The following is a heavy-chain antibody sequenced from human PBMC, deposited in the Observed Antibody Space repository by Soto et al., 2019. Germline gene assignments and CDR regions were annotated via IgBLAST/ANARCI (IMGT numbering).Heavy chain of an antibody. CDR1: GASVGSSDYY. J-gene: IGHJ3*02. Sequence: QMRLQESGPGLVKPSGTLSLSCTVSGASVGSSDYYWGWIRQSPAKGLEWIGSFYPIASTDYNPSLMSRVTMSVDKSKNHLSLNLSSVTAADTAVYYCARHMAAVVIGGFDIWGQGTMVTVSS. CDR2: FYPIAST. V-gene: IGHV4-39*02. D-gene: IGHD2-21*01. CDR3: ARHMAAVVIGGFDI.